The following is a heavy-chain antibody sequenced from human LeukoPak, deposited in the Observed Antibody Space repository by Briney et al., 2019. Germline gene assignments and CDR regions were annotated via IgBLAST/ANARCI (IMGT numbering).Heavy chain of an antibody. J-gene: IGHJ6*03. CDR2: IKQDGSEK. CDR3: AKDGRSGSYYSYYYYYMDV. V-gene: IGHV3-7*01. CDR1: GFTFSSRDW. D-gene: IGHD1-26*01. Sequence: QTGGSPRLSCVASGFTFSSRDWMTWVRQAPGKGLEWVANIKQDGSEKNYVDSVKGRFTISRDNAKNSVDLQMNSLRVEDTAVYYCAKDGRSGSYYSYYYYYMDVWGKGTTVTISS.